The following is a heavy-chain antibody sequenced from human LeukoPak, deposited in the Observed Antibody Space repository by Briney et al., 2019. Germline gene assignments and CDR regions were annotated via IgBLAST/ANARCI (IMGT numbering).Heavy chain of an antibody. J-gene: IGHJ4*02. CDR2: ISSVIGTI. D-gene: IGHD2-2*01. Sequence: PGGSLRLSCAASGFTFSSYAMSWVRQAPGKGLEWISSISSVIGTIYYADSVKGRFTISRDNAKNSLYLQMNSLRAEDMAVYYCARDCSSTSCWDYWGQGTPVTVSS. CDR1: GFTFSSYA. CDR3: ARDCSSTSCWDY. V-gene: IGHV3-48*01.